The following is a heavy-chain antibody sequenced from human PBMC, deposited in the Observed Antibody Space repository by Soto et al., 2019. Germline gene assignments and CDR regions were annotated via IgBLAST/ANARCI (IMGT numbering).Heavy chain of an antibody. V-gene: IGHV1-46*01. J-gene: IGHJ4*02. CDR1: GYFFTSYS. CDR2: INPSVGST. CDR3: VRKSAGRSDFESSGDFDY. Sequence: ASVKVSCKASGYFFTSYSMHWVRLAPGQGLEWMGMINPSVGSTSHARKFQGRVTVTRDTSTRTAYMELSSLRSEDTAVYYCVRKSAGRSDFESSGDFDYWGQGTLVTVSS. D-gene: IGHD3-22*01.